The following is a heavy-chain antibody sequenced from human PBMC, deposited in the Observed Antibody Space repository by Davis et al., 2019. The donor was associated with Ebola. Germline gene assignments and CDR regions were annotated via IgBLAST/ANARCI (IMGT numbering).Heavy chain of an antibody. CDR2: INWNGGST. V-gene: IGHV3-20*04. J-gene: IGHJ4*02. D-gene: IGHD3-22*01. CDR1: GFTFDDYG. Sequence: GESLKISCAASGFTFDDYGMSWVRQAPGKGLEWVSGINWNGGSTGYADSVKGRFTISRDNAKNSLYLQMNSLRAEDTAVYYCARDFLPFTYYYDSSGYYYGRHCDYWGQGTLVTVSS. CDR3: ARDFLPFTYYYDSSGYYYGRHCDY.